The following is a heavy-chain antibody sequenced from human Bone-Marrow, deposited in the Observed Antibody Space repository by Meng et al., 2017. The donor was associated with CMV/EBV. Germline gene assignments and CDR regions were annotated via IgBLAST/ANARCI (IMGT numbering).Heavy chain of an antibody. J-gene: IGHJ4*02. CDR3: AHRFGGYSDY. CDR2: IYWNDGI. D-gene: IGHD5-12*01. CDR1: PFSLRSRGVG. V-gene: IGHV2-5*01. Sequence: CSLSPFSLRSRGVGLGSIRQPPGKALEWLAVIYWNDGIPYSPSLKSRLTITKDTSKNPVVLTVTNMDPVDTATYYCAHRFGGYSDYWGQGTLVTVSS.